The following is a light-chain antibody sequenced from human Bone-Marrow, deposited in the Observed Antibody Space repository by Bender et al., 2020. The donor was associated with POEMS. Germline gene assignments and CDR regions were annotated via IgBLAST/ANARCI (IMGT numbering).Light chain of an antibody. V-gene: IGLV2-23*02. J-gene: IGLJ3*02. Sequence: QSALTQPASVSGSPGQSITISCTGASSDVGAYNLVSWYQQHPGKAPKLMIYEVSKRPSGVSNRFSGSKSDNTASLTISGRQAEDEADFYCCSYAGSSIWVFGGGTKLTVL. CDR1: SSDVGAYNL. CDR3: CSYAGSSIWV. CDR2: EVS.